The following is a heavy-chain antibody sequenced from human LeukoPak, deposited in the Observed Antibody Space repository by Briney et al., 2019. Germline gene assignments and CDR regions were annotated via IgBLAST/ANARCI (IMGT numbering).Heavy chain of an antibody. V-gene: IGHV1-69*13. CDR3: ARVKKYYDFWSGYYTGYYYYYMDV. Sequence: GASVKVSCEASGGTFSSYAISWVRQAPGQGLEWMGGIIPIFGTANYAQKFQGRVTITADESTSTAYMELSSLRSEDTAVYYCARVKKYYDFWSGYYTGYYYYYMDVWGKGTSVTVSS. CDR1: GGTFSSYA. CDR2: IIPIFGTA. J-gene: IGHJ6*03. D-gene: IGHD3-3*01.